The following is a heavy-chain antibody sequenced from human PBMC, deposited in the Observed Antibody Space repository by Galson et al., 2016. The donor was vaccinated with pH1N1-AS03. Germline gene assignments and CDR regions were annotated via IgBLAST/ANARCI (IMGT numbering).Heavy chain of an antibody. Sequence: SLRLSCAASGLIFSSYEMNWVRQAPGKGLEWVSYISSSGNTIYYADSVKGRFTISRDNAKNSLYLQMSSLRAEDTAIYYCARGAPGDHLLSPLWNWGQGTLVTVSS. J-gene: IGHJ4*02. CDR3: ARGAPGDHLLSPLWN. CDR2: ISSSGNTI. V-gene: IGHV3-48*03. CDR1: GLIFSSYE. D-gene: IGHD2-2*01.